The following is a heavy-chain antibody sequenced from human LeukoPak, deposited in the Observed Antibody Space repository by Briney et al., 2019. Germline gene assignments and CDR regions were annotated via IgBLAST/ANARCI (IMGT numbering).Heavy chain of an antibody. Sequence: SETLSLTCSVSGGSISSSSDYWGWVRQPPGKGLEWIGNIYHSETTYYNPSLKSRVIISVDTSKNQFSLKLNSVTAADTAVYYCGRPNPDSSGYYGSFDPWGQGILVTVSS. CDR1: GGSISSSSDY. V-gene: IGHV4-39*01. J-gene: IGHJ5*02. CDR2: IYHSETT. CDR3: GRPNPDSSGYYGSFDP. D-gene: IGHD3-22*01.